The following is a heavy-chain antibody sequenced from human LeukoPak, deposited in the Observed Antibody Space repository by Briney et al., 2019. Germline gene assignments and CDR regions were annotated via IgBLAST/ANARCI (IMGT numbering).Heavy chain of an antibody. D-gene: IGHD5-18*01. CDR1: GFTFSSYE. Sequence: AGGSLRLSCAASGFTFSSYEMNWVRQAPGKGLEWVSYISSSGSTIYYADSVKGRFTISRDNAKNSLYLQMNSLRAEDTAVYYCARDTLRGYSYGLDTQAIDYWGQGTLVTVSS. CDR3: ARDTLRGYSYGLDTQAIDY. CDR2: ISSSGSTI. V-gene: IGHV3-48*03. J-gene: IGHJ4*02.